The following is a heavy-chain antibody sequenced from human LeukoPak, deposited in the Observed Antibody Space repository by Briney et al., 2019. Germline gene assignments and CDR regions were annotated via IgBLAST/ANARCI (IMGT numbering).Heavy chain of an antibody. J-gene: IGHJ6*02. V-gene: IGHV1-46*01. Sequence: RASVKVSFTASGYTFTSYYMHWVRQAPGQGLEWMGIINPSGGSTSYAQKFQGRVTMTRDTSTSTVYMELSSLRSEDTAVYYCAREAWPHYYYYYGMDVWGQGTTVTVSS. CDR3: AREAWPHYYYYYGMDV. CDR2: INPSGGST. CDR1: GYTFTSYY.